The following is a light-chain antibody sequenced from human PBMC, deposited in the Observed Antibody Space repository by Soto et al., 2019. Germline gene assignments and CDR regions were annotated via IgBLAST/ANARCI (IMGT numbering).Light chain of an antibody. CDR3: SSYTTSSTYV. J-gene: IGLJ1*01. CDR2: DVS. Sequence: LPHPASLSGSARRSITISCTGTSSDVGSYNYISWYQQHPGKAPKVMIYDVSNRPSGVSYRFSGSKSGNTASLTISGLQAEDEADYYCSSYTTSSTYVFGTWTKVTVL. CDR1: SSDVGSYNY. V-gene: IGLV2-14*01.